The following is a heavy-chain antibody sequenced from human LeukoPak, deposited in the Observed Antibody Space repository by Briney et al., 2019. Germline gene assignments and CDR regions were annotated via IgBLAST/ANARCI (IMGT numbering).Heavy chain of an antibody. CDR3: AREGMSGFVVVESAHFYL. Sequence: GGSLRLSCAASGFTFRSYGMHWVRQAPGRGLEWVAFIRYDGNYEYYADSVKGRFTISRDNAKNSLYLQMNSLRAEDMALYHCAREGMSGFVVVESAHFYLWGQGTLVTVSS. CDR1: GFTFRSYG. J-gene: IGHJ4*02. D-gene: IGHD2-15*01. CDR2: IRYDGNYE. V-gene: IGHV3-30*02.